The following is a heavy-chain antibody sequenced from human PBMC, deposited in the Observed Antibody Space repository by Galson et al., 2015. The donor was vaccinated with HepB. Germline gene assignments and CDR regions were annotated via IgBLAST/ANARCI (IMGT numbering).Heavy chain of an antibody. J-gene: IGHJ6*03. Sequence: SLRLSCAASGFTFSSYAMSWVRQAPGKGLEWVSAISGSGGSTYYADSVKGRFTISRDNSKNTLYLQMNSLRAEDTAVYYCAKKGDGGDYGDLPDYYYMDVWGKGTTVTVSS. CDR3: AKKGDGGDYGDLPDYYYMDV. CDR1: GFTFSSYA. CDR2: ISGSGGST. D-gene: IGHD4-17*01. V-gene: IGHV3-23*01.